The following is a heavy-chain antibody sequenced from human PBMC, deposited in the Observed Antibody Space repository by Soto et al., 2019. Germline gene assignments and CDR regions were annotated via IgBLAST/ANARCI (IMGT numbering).Heavy chain of an antibody. D-gene: IGHD6-25*01. Sequence: AGSLRLSCAACGLTFNIYAMNLVRQTPGKGLEWVATISNTGGSTYYADSVKGRFTISRDNSKNTLYLQMNSLRVEDTAVYYCAREALYSSGRYYSDYSGQGTPVTVSS. V-gene: IGHV3-23*01. CDR2: ISNTGGST. CDR1: GLTFNIYA. CDR3: AREALYSSGRYYSDY. J-gene: IGHJ4*02.